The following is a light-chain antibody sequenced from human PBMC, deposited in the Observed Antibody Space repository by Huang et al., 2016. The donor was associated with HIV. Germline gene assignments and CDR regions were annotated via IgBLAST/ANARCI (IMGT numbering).Light chain of an antibody. Sequence: DIQMTQSPSSLSASVGDRVTISCRASQGISNHLAWYQQKPGQAPKLLVYAASALRSGVPSRFSGSGSGTDFTLTISSLQAEDVATYFCQKYDSAPRTFGPGTKVEIK. CDR2: AAS. CDR3: QKYDSAPRT. V-gene: IGKV1-27*01. CDR1: QGISNH. J-gene: IGKJ3*01.